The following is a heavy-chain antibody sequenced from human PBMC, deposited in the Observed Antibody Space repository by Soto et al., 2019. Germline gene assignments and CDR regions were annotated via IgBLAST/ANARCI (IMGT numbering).Heavy chain of an antibody. D-gene: IGHD2-2*01. V-gene: IGHV3-9*01. CDR1: GFTFDDYA. J-gene: IGHJ4*02. Sequence: EVQLVESGGGWVQPGRSLRLSCAASGFTFDDYAMHWVRQAPGKGLEWVSGIAFNSGNTAYADSVKGRFTISRDNAKNSLYLQMTSLRAEDTALYYCAKDLRTSWISGNFDSWAQGTLVTVSS. CDR3: AKDLRTSWISGNFDS. CDR2: IAFNSGNT.